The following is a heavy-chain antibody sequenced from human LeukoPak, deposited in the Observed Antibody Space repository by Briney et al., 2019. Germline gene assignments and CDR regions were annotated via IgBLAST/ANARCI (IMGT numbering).Heavy chain of an antibody. J-gene: IGHJ4*02. V-gene: IGHV4-39*01. CDR3: ARSGGYGPIAY. D-gene: IGHD5-18*01. Sequence: SETLSLTCTVSGGSISSGSYYWGWIRQPPGKGLEWIGSIYYSGSTYYNPSLKSRVTISVDTSKNQFSLKLSSVTAADTAVYYCARSGGYGPIAYWGQGTLVTVSS. CDR1: GGSISSGSYY. CDR2: IYYSGST.